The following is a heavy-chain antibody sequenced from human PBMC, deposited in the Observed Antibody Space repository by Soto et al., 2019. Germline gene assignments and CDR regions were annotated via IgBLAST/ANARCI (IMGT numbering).Heavy chain of an antibody. V-gene: IGHV3-66*01. CDR1: GFTVSSNY. CDR3: ARVTYYDFWSGYPSPAFDI. D-gene: IGHD3-3*01. Sequence: GGSLRLSCAASGFTVSSNYMSWVRQAPGKGLEWVSVIYSGGSTYYADSVKGRFTISRDNSKNTLYLQMNSLRAEDTAVYYCARVTYYDFWSGYPSPAFDIWGQGTMVTVS. CDR2: IYSGGST. J-gene: IGHJ3*02.